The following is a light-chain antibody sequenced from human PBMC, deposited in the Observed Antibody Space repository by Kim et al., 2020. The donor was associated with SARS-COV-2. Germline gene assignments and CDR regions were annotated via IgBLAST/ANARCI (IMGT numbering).Light chain of an antibody. CDR2: WAS. CDR3: QQYLSTPLT. CDR1: QSVLYSSNNKNY. V-gene: IGKV4-1*01. Sequence: ATINCKSSQSVLYSSNNKNYLTWYQQKPGQPPKLLIYWASVRDSGVPDRFSGSGSGTDFTLTISDLQAEDVAVYYCQQYLSTPLTFGGGTKVEIK. J-gene: IGKJ4*01.